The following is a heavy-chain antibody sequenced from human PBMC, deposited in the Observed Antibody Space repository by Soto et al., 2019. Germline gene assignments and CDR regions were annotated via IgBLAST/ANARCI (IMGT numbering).Heavy chain of an antibody. Sequence: PSETLSLTCTVSGGSISSSSHYWVWIRQPPGKGLEWIGSIYYSGDTYYNPSLKSRVTISVDTSKNQFSVKLNPVTAADTAVYFCARHGVIAAAGTVDSWGQGTLVTVSS. J-gene: IGHJ4*02. CDR3: ARHGVIAAAGTVDS. CDR1: GGSISSSSHY. CDR2: IYYSGDT. D-gene: IGHD6-13*01. V-gene: IGHV4-39*01.